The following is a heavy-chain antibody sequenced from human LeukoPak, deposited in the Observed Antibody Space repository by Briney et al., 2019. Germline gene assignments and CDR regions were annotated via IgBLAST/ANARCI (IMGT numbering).Heavy chain of an antibody. D-gene: IGHD3-10*01. CDR2: ISYDGSNK. V-gene: IGHV3-30*04. CDR3: ARVEEGYGSGRRENYYYYYMDV. Sequence: GRSLRLSCAASGFIFSSYAMHWVRQAPGKGLEWVAVISYDGSNKYYADSVKGRFTISRDNSKNTLYLQMNSLRAEDTAVYYCARVEEGYGSGRRENYYYYYMDVWGKGTTVTISS. J-gene: IGHJ6*03. CDR1: GFIFSSYA.